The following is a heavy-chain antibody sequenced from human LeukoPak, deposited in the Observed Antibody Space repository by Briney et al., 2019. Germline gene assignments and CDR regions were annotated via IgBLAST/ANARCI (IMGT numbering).Heavy chain of an antibody. J-gene: IGHJ4*02. CDR3: AKGRGMATIKDY. D-gene: IGHD5-24*01. CDR1: GFTFSTHG. V-gene: IGHV3-30*02. CDR2: IGYDGSDK. Sequence: PGGSLRLSCAASGFTFSTHGMHWVRQAPGKGLGWVTFIGYDGSDKYYSDSVKGRFTISRDNSKNTLYLQMNSLRAEDTAVYYCAKGRGMATIKDYWGQGTLVTVSS.